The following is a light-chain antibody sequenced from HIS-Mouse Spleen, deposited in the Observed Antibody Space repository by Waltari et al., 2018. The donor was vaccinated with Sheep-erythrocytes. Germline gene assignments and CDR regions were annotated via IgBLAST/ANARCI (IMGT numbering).Light chain of an antibody. CDR2: QDT. CDR1: KLGDKY. CDR3: QAWDSSIVV. Sequence: SSELTQPTSVSVSPGQTASITCSGDKLGDKYACWYQQKPGQSPVLVIYQDTKRPSGIPERVSGSNSGNTATLTISGTQAMDEADYYCQAWDSSIVVFGGGTKLTVL. V-gene: IGLV3-1*01. J-gene: IGLJ2*01.